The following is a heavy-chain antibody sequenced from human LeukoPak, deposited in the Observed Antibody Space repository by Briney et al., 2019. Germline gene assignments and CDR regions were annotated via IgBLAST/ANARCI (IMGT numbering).Heavy chain of an antibody. CDR2: ISPDGSAE. J-gene: IGHJ4*02. CDR1: GVPFNNYG. Sequence: GGSLRLSCAASGVPFNNYGMHRVRQAPGKGLEWVANISPDGSAEDYVDSVRGRFAISRDNAKRSLYLQMNSLSPEDTAVYYCANQAYSQFDYWGQGTLVSVSS. CDR3: ANQAYSQFDY. D-gene: IGHD4-11*01. V-gene: IGHV3-7*01.